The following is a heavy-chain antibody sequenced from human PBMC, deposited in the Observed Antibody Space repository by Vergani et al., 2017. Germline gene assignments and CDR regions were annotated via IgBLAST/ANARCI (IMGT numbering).Heavy chain of an antibody. CDR1: GFTFSSYG. J-gene: IGHJ5*02. D-gene: IGHD6-13*01. Sequence: QVQLVESGGGVVQPGRSLRLSCAASGFTFSSYGMHWVRQAPGKGLEWVAVISYDGSNTYYADSVKGLFTISRDTSKNTLYLQMNSLRAEDTAVYYCAKARWAAGTVNWFDHWGQGTLVTVSS. CDR2: ISYDGSNT. CDR3: AKARWAAGTVNWFDH. V-gene: IGHV3-30*18.